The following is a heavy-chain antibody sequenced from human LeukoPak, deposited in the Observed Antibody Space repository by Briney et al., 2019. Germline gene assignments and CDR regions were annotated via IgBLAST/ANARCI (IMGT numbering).Heavy chain of an antibody. Sequence: SETLSLTCAVYGGSFSGYYWSWIRQPPGKGLEWIGEINHSGSTNYNPSLKSRITISMDTSNNQFSLKLTSVTAADTAVYYCXXXXXXXXSSLYYYYYTNVWGKGTTVTVSS. CDR3: XXXXXXXXSSLYYYYYTNV. V-gene: IGHV4-34*03. CDR1: GGSFSGYY. J-gene: IGHJ6*03. CDR2: INHSGST. D-gene: IGHD6-6*01.